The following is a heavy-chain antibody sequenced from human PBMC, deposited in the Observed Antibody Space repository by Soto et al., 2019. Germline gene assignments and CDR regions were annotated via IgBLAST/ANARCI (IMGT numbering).Heavy chain of an antibody. J-gene: IGHJ5*02. D-gene: IGHD3-22*01. V-gene: IGHV3-30-3*01. CDR3: ARDRGSSGYPNWFDP. Sequence: QVQLVESGGGVVQPGRSLRLSCAASGFTFSSYAMHWVRQAPGKGLEWVAVISYDGSNKYYADSVKGRFTISRDNSKNTLYLQMNSLRAEDTAVYYCARDRGSSGYPNWFDPWGQGTLVTVSS. CDR1: GFTFSSYA. CDR2: ISYDGSNK.